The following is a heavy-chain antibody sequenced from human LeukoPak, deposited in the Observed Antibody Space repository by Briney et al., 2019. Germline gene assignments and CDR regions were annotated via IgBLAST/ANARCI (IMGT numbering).Heavy chain of an antibody. CDR2: IIPIFGTA. V-gene: IGHV1-69*13. CDR1: GGTFSSYA. CDR3: ASAYSGYDFFDY. D-gene: IGHD5-12*01. Sequence: GASVKVSCKASGGTFSSYAISWVRQAPGQGLEWMGGIIPIFGTANYAQKFQGRVTITADESTSTAYMEVSSLRSEDTAVYYCASAYSGYDFFDYWGQGILVTVSS. J-gene: IGHJ4*02.